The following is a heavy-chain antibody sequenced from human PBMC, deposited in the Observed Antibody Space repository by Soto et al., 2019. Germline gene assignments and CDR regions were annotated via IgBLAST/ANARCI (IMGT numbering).Heavy chain of an antibody. V-gene: IGHV1-2*02. CDR1: GYGFIDYY. CDR3: ARGGDAVATQAS. CDR2: INPNSGAS. J-gene: IGHJ4*02. Sequence: ASVKVYCKTSGYGFIDYYVHWVRQAPGQGLEWVGWINPNSGASKYAENFQGRVTMTRDRSTSTVYMELTGLRSDDTAVYYCARGGDAVATQASWGQGTLVTV. D-gene: IGHD5-12*01.